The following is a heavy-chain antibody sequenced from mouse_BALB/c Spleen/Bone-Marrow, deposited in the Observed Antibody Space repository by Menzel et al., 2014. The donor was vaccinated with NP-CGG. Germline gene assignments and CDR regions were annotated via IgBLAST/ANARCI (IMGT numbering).Heavy chain of an antibody. CDR3: TRDMGLLRFDY. Sequence: EVMLVESGGGLVQPGGSLRLSCATSGFTFTDYYMSWVRQPPGKALEWLGFIGNKPNGYTTEYSASVKGRFTISRDNSQSILYLQMDTLRVEDSATYYCTRDMGLLRFDYWGQGTTLTVSS. J-gene: IGHJ2*01. V-gene: IGHV7-3*02. CDR1: GFTFTDYY. D-gene: IGHD1-1*01. CDR2: IGNKPNGYTT.